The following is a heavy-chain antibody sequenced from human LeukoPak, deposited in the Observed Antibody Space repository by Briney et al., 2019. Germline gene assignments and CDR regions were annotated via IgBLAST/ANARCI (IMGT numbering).Heavy chain of an antibody. J-gene: IGHJ4*02. CDR1: GFTFSSYW. CDR2: INSDGSST. D-gene: IGHD3-22*01. V-gene: IGHV3-74*01. CDR3: VPTSYDSSGYWYY. Sequence: GGSLRLSCAASGFTFSSYWMHWVRQAPGKGLLWVSRINSDGSSTSYADSVKGRFTISRDNAKNTLYLQMNSLRAEDTAVYYCVPTSYDSSGYWYYWGQGTLVTVSS.